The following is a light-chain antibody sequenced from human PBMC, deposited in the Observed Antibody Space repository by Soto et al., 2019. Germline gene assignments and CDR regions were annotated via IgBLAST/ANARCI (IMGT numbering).Light chain of an antibody. Sequence: QSALTQPASVSGSPGQSITISCTGTSSDVGSYNLVSRYQQHPGKAPKLMIYEGSKRPSGVSNRFSGSKSGNTASLTISGLQAEDEADYYCCSYAGSSTWVFGGGTQLTVL. CDR3: CSYAGSSTWV. CDR1: SSDVGSYNL. V-gene: IGLV2-23*01. CDR2: EGS. J-gene: IGLJ3*02.